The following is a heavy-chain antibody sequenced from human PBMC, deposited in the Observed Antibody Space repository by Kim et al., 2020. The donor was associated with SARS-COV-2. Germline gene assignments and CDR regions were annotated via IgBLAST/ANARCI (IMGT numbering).Heavy chain of an antibody. CDR3: AKVRYYDSSGDYDY. Sequence: ADSVKGRFTISRDNSKNTLYRQMNSLRAEDTAVYYCAKVRYYDSSGDYDYWGQGTLVTVSS. J-gene: IGHJ4*02. D-gene: IGHD3-22*01. V-gene: IGHV3-30*02.